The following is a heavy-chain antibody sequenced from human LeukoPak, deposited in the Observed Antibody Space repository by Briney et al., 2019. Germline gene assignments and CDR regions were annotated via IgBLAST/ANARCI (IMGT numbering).Heavy chain of an antibody. CDR2: MNPNSGNT. J-gene: IGHJ4*02. V-gene: IGHV1-8*01. CDR3: ASPLTGTTRGGFGY. D-gene: IGHD1-7*01. Sequence: ASVKVSCKASGYTFTSYDINWVRQATGQGLEWMGWMNPNSGNTGYAQKFQGRATMTRNTSISTAYMELSSLRSEDTAVYYCASPLTGTTRGGFGYWGQGTLVTVSS. CDR1: GYTFTSYD.